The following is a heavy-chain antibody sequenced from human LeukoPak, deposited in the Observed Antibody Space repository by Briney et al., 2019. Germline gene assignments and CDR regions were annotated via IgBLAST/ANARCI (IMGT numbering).Heavy chain of an antibody. D-gene: IGHD3-9*01. CDR3: AREGFHYDILTGYYRVRAFDI. CDR1: GGSISSGDYY. V-gene: IGHV4-30-4*01. J-gene: IGHJ3*02. Sequence: PSQTLSLTCTVSGGSISSGDYYWSWIRQPPGKGLEWIGYICYSGSTYYNPSLKSRVTISVDTSKNQFSLKLSSVTAADTAVYYCAREGFHYDILTGYYRVRAFDIWGQGTMVTVSS. CDR2: ICYSGST.